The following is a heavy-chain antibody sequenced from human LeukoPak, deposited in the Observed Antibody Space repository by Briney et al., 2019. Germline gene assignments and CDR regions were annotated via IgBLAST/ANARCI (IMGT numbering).Heavy chain of an antibody. Sequence: NPSETLSLTCAVYGGSFSGYYWSWIRQPPGKGLEWIGEINHSGSTNYNPSLKSRVTISVDTSKNQFSLKLSSVTAADTAVYYCARHPTYYDYVWGGYRGGYYFDYWGQGTLVTVSS. D-gene: IGHD3-16*02. CDR2: INHSGST. CDR3: ARHPTYYDYVWGGYRGGYYFDY. CDR1: GGSFSGYY. V-gene: IGHV4-34*01. J-gene: IGHJ4*02.